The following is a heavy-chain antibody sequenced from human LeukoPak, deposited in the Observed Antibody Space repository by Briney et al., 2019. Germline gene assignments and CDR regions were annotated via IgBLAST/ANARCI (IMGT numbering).Heavy chain of an antibody. J-gene: IGHJ3*02. D-gene: IGHD3-22*01. CDR1: GGSISSYY. CDR2: IYYSGST. Sequence: SETLSLTCTVSGGSISSYYWSWIRQPPGKGLEWIGYIYYSGSTNYNPSLKSRVTISVDTSKNQFSLKLSSVTAADTAVYYCARVSYYYDSSGYYSRRLGAFDIWGQGTMVTVSS. V-gene: IGHV4-59*01. CDR3: ARVSYYYDSSGYYSRRLGAFDI.